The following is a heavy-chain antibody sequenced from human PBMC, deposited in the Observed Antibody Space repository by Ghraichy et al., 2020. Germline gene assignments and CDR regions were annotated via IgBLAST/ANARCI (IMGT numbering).Heavy chain of an antibody. Sequence: SETLSLTCNVSGGSVSSGNFYWSWIRQPPGKGLEWIGYIYYSGSTNYNPSLKSRVTISVDTSRNQFSLRLTSVTAADTAVYYCARVLNESNWSYFDIWGQGTMVTVSS. J-gene: IGHJ3*02. CDR2: IYYSGST. CDR3: ARVLNESNWSYFDI. CDR1: GGSVSSGNFY. D-gene: IGHD3-10*01. V-gene: IGHV4-61*01.